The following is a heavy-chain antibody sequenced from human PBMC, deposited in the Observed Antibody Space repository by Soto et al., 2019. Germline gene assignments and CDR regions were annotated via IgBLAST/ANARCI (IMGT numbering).Heavy chain of an antibody. D-gene: IGHD5-12*01. J-gene: IGHJ4*02. Sequence: GGSLRLSCAASGFDFDDYAMHWVRQAPGKGLEWVSGINWNSASIGYADSVKGRFTISRDNGKNSLYLQMNSLRPEDTAFYYCARSINSAYVRGRFDSWGQGTLVTVSS. CDR1: GFDFDDYA. CDR2: INWNSASI. CDR3: ARSINSAYVRGRFDS. V-gene: IGHV3-9*01.